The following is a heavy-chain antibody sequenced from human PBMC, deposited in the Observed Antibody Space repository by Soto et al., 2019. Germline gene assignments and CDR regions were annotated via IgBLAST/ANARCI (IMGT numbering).Heavy chain of an antibody. J-gene: IGHJ4*02. Sequence: GGSLRLSCAASGFTFGSYSMSWVRQAPGKGLEWVANIHHDGSEKYFVDSVKGRFTISRDNAKNSLYLQMNSLRPEDTAIYYCASLMVRGLMWLDYWGQGTLVTVSS. CDR2: IHHDGSEK. D-gene: IGHD3-10*01. CDR1: GFTFGSYS. CDR3: ASLMVRGLMWLDY. V-gene: IGHV3-7*05.